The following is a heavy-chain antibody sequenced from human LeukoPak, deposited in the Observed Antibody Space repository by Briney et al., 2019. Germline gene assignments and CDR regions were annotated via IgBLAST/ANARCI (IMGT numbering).Heavy chain of an antibody. Sequence: GASVKVSCKASGHTFTGYYMHWVRQAPGQGLEWMGWINASSGGTNYAQKFQGRVTMTRDTSISTAYMELSRLRSDDTAVYYCARGPHWDPHFDYWGQGTLVTVSS. J-gene: IGHJ4*02. CDR1: GHTFTGYY. V-gene: IGHV1-2*02. D-gene: IGHD7-27*01. CDR3: ARGPHWDPHFDY. CDR2: INASSGGT.